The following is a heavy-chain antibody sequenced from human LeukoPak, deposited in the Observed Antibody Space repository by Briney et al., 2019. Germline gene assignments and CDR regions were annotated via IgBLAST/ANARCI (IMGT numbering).Heavy chain of an antibody. CDR3: ARPVGCTSCYAADY. CDR2: IIPIFGTA. J-gene: IGHJ4*02. CDR1: GGTFSSYA. D-gene: IGHD2-2*01. Sequence: ASVKVSCKASGGTFSSYAISWVRQAPGQGLEWMGGIIPIFGTANYAQKFQGRVTITADESTSTAYMELSSLRSEDTAVYYCARPVGCTSCYAADYWGQGTLVTVSS. V-gene: IGHV1-69*13.